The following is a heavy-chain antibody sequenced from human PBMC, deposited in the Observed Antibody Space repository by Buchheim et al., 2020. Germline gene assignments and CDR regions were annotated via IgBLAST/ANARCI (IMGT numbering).Heavy chain of an antibody. CDR3: AKNKQGFVYYYYGMDV. D-gene: IGHD3-3*01. CDR2: ISYDGSNK. J-gene: IGHJ6*02. Sequence: QVQLVESGGGVVQPGRSLRLSCAASGFTFSSYGMHWVRQAPGKGLEWVAVISYDGSNKYYADSVKGRFTISRDNSKNTLYLQMNSLRAEDTAVYYCAKNKQGFVYYYYGMDVWGQGT. V-gene: IGHV3-30*18. CDR1: GFTFSSYG.